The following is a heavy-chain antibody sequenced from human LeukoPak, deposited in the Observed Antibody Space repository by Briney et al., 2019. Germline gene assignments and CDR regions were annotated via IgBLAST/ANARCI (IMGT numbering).Heavy chain of an antibody. V-gene: IGHV4-34*01. J-gene: IGHJ6*02. CDR3: ARGIRDIVVVVAATPNSVYYGMDV. Sequence: SETLSLTCAVYGGSFSGYYWSWIRQPPGKGLEWIGEINHSGSTNYNPSLKSRVTISVDTSKNQLSLKLSSVTAADTAVYYCARGIRDIVVVVAATPNSVYYGMDVWGQGTTVTVSS. CDR2: INHSGST. CDR1: GGSFSGYY. D-gene: IGHD2-15*01.